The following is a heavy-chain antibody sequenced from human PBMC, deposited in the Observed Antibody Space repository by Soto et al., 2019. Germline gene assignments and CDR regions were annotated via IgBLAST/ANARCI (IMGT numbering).Heavy chain of an antibody. CDR3: ARSTHSSADY. CDR1: GFTFSPYW. D-gene: IGHD3-22*01. CDR2: IKQEGSDE. Sequence: EVQLVESGGTLGQPGGSLRLSCAASGFTFSPYWMSWVRQAPGKGLEWVAHIKQEGSDEFHVDSVRGRFTVSRDNAKNSMYLQMNSLRVEDTAVYYCARSTHSSADYWGQGTLVAVSS. J-gene: IGHJ4*02. V-gene: IGHV3-7*05.